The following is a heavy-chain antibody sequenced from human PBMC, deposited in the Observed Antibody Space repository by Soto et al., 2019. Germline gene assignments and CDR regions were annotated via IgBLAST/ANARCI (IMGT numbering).Heavy chain of an antibody. Sequence: QVQLVQSGAEVKKPGSSVKVSCKASGGTFSSYTISWVRQAPGQGLEWMGRIIPILGIANYAQKFQGRVTITADKSTSTAYMELSSLRSEDTAVYSCAREGDIVVVPAAMEGWFDPWGQGTLVTVSS. CDR1: GGTFSSYT. CDR2: IIPILGIA. V-gene: IGHV1-69*08. CDR3: AREGDIVVVPAAMEGWFDP. D-gene: IGHD2-2*01. J-gene: IGHJ5*02.